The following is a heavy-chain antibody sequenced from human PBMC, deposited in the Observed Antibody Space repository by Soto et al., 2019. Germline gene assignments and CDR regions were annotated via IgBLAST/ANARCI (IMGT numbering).Heavy chain of an antibody. D-gene: IGHD1-26*01. CDR3: ARGHRGISGSYWSPGGFDY. Sequence: EVRLVESGGGLVQPGGSLRLSCAASAFTFSSYEMNWVRQAPGKGLEWVSYISSSGSTIYYADSVKGRFTISRDNAKNSLYLQMNSLRAEDTAVYYCARGHRGISGSYWSPGGFDYWGQGTLVTVSS. J-gene: IGHJ4*02. CDR1: AFTFSSYE. V-gene: IGHV3-48*03. CDR2: ISSSGSTI.